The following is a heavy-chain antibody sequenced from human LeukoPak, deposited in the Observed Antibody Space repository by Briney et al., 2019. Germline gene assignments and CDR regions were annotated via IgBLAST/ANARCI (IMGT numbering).Heavy chain of an antibody. Sequence: GESLKISCKGSGYIFTSYWIGWVRQMPGKGLEWMGIIYPGDSDTRYSPSFQGQVTISADKSISTAYLQWSSLKASDTAMYYCARPVYGGNSGYYFDYWGQGTLVTVSS. J-gene: IGHJ4*02. CDR2: IYPGDSDT. V-gene: IGHV5-51*01. CDR1: GYIFTSYW. D-gene: IGHD4-23*01. CDR3: ARPVYGGNSGYYFDY.